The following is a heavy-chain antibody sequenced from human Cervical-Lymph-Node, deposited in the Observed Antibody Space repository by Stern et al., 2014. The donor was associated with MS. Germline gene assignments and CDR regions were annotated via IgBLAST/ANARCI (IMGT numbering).Heavy chain of an antibody. D-gene: IGHD3-10*01. CDR2: INADNGGV. CDR1: GYGFTDFY. J-gene: IGHJ5*02. V-gene: IGHV1-2*02. Sequence: VQLVQSGAEARKPGASVQISCKASGYGFTDFYLFWVLQAPGKGLEGIGWINADNGGVKYVEKFQGRVSVTRDTSVSTTYLELRRLTSDDTAVYYCARRGVLGDMDLWGQGTPVTVSS. CDR3: ARRGVLGDMDL.